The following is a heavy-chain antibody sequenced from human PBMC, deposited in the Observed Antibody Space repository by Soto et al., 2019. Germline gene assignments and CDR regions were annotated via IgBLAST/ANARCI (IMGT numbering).Heavy chain of an antibody. CDR1: GGTFSSYA. J-gene: IGHJ3*02. D-gene: IGHD3-16*01. Sequence: SVKVSCKASGGTFSSYAISWVRQAPGQGLEWMGGIIPIFGTANYAQKFQGRVTITADESTSTAYMELSSLRSEDTAVYYCAAVYLGSCRPRRRGVAAYVDAFDIWGQGTMVTVAS. CDR3: AAVYLGSCRPRRRGVAAYVDAFDI. CDR2: IIPIFGTA. V-gene: IGHV1-69*13.